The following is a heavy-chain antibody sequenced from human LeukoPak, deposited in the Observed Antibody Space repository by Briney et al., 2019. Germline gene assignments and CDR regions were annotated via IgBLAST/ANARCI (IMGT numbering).Heavy chain of an antibody. Sequence: KPSETLSLTCTVSGGSISSSSYYWGWIRQPPGKGLEWIGSIYYSGSTYYNPSLKSRVTISVDTSKNQFSLKLSSVTAADTAVYYCAHAVVPAAMDYWGQGTLVTVSS. V-gene: IGHV4-39*01. CDR3: AHAVVPAAMDY. CDR1: GGSISSSSYY. CDR2: IYYSGST. D-gene: IGHD2-2*01. J-gene: IGHJ4*02.